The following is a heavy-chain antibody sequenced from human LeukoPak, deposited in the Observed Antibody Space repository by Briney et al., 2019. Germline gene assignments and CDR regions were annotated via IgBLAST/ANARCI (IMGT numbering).Heavy chain of an antibody. V-gene: IGHV3-23*01. CDR3: AKVVYYDSGGYFYYYHYMDV. CDR2: ITASGDST. Sequence: GGSLRLSCAASGFTFSSHAMSWVRQAPGKGLEWVSGITASGDSTSYADSEKGRSTISRDNSRNTLYLQVNSLRAEDTAVYYCAKVVYYDSGGYFYYYHYMDVWGKGTTVTVSS. J-gene: IGHJ6*03. D-gene: IGHD3-22*01. CDR1: GFTFSSHA.